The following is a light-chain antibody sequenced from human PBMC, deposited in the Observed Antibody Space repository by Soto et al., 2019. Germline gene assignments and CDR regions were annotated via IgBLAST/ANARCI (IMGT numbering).Light chain of an antibody. CDR3: SSYTSSSTPVV. J-gene: IGLJ2*01. Sequence: QSALTQPASVSGSPGQSITISCTGSGSDVGAYNYVSWYQQHPGKAPKLLIFEVTTRPSGVSNRFSGSKSGNTASLTISSLQAEDAADYYRSSYTSSSTPVVFGGGAKLTVL. V-gene: IGLV2-14*01. CDR2: EVT. CDR1: GSDVGAYNY.